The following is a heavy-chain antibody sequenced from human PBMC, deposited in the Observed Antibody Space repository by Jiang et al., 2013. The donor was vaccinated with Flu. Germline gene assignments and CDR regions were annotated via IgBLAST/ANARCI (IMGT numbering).Heavy chain of an antibody. D-gene: IGHD2-2*01. CDR1: GFSFGDYA. Sequence: QLLESGGGLVPPGRSLRLSCTASGFSFGDYAVSWLRQAPGKGLEWVGFIRNKLYRGTTDYAASVKGRFTISRDDSKSIAYLQMSSLKTEDTAVYYCTRDLVRDIILIPATYFDYWGQGALVTVSS. J-gene: IGHJ4*02. CDR3: TRDLVRDIILIPATYFDY. CDR2: IRNKLYRGTT. V-gene: IGHV3-49*03.